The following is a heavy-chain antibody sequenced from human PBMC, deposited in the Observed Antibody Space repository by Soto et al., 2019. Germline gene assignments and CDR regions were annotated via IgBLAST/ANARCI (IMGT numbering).Heavy chain of an antibody. D-gene: IGHD6-13*01. CDR2: IYSSGST. J-gene: IGHJ4*02. CDR3: AAGEASSRNLAPYYLDF. CDR1: GASVSRGNYY. V-gene: IGHV4-61*01. Sequence: PSETLSLTCTVSGASVSRGNYYWNWIRQSPGKGLEWIGFIYSSGSTNYSPSLKSRVTISEDTSKNQFSLKLLSVTTADTAVYFCAAGEASSRNLAPYYLDFWGQGTLVTVSS.